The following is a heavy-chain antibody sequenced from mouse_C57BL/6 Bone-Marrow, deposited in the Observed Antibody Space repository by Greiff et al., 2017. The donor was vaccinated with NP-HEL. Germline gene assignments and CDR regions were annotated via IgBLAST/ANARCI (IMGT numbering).Heavy chain of an antibody. CDR2: IDPANGNT. Sequence: VQLKESVAELVRPGASVKLSCTASGFNIKNTYMHWVKQRPEQGLEWIGRIDPANGNTKYAPKFQGKATITADTSSNTAYLQLSSLTSEDTAIYYCASWYYGNPYAMDYWGQGTSVTVSS. V-gene: IGHV14-3*01. CDR3: ASWYYGNPYAMDY. CDR1: GFNIKNTY. D-gene: IGHD2-1*01. J-gene: IGHJ4*01.